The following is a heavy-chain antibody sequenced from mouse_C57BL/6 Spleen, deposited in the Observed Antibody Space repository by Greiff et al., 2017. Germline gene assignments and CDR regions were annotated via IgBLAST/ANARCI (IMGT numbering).Heavy chain of an antibody. CDR3: ARDQGTAQVYWYFDV. V-gene: IGHV5-4*01. CDR2: ISDGGSYT. Sequence: EVQGVESGGGLVKPGGSLKLSCAASGFTFSSYAMSWVRQTPEKRLEWVATISDGGSYTYYPDNVKGRFTISRDNAKNNLYLQMSHLKSEDTAMYYCARDQGTAQVYWYFDVWGTGTTVTVSA. CDR1: GFTFSSYA. D-gene: IGHD3-2*02. J-gene: IGHJ1*03.